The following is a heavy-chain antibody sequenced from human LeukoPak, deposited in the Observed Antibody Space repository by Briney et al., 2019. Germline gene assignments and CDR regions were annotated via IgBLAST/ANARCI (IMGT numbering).Heavy chain of an antibody. J-gene: IGHJ5*02. Sequence: GGSLRLSCAASGFTFSSYWMHWVRQAPGKGLVWVSVIKSDGSRTSYADSVRGRFTISRDNAKNTLYLQMNSLRAEDTAVYYCARDLHSSGWSNWIDPWGQGTLVTVSS. V-gene: IGHV3-74*01. CDR1: GFTFSSYW. D-gene: IGHD6-19*01. CDR2: IKSDGSRT. CDR3: ARDLHSSGWSNWIDP.